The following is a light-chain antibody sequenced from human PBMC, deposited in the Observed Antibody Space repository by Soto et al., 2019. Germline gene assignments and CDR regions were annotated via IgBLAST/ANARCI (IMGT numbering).Light chain of an antibody. Sequence: QSVLTQPSSVAVSPGQSITISFTGTSSDVGGIKYVSWYQQYTGKVPNLLINKVSNRRSGVYNRSSGCKSGNTASLTISGLLAEDEADYFCTSSKRESVYVVGSGTKVTVL. J-gene: IGLJ1*01. CDR3: TSSKRESVYV. CDR1: SSDVGGIKY. CDR2: KVS. V-gene: IGLV2-14*01.